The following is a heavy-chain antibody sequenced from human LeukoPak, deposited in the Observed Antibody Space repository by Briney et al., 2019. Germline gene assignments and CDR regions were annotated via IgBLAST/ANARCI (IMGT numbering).Heavy chain of an antibody. J-gene: IGHJ3*02. CDR1: GFTFSSHN. CDR3: ARKMKTGDRVGTFDI. D-gene: IGHD1-1*01. V-gene: IGHV3-21*01. Sequence: PGGSLRLSCAASGFTFSSHNMNWGRQAPMKGLEWVSSIGTDGSYIYYADSVQGRFTISRDNAKNSLYLQMNSLTAEDTAVYYCARKMKTGDRVGTFDIWGQGTMVTVSS. CDR2: IGTDGSYI.